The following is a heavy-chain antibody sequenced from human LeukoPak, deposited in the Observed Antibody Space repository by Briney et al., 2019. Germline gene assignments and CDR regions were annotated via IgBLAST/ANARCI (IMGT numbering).Heavy chain of an antibody. D-gene: IGHD3-16*02. CDR2: INTNTGEP. CDR3: ARAFQPLGGLSFPDS. Sequence: ASMKVSCKASGNTFTNYAMKWVGQAPGQRVEWMGRINTNTGEPTYAQGFTGRFVFSLDTSVSTAYLQISSLKAEDTAVYYCARAFQPLGGLSFPDSWGQGTLVTVSS. CDR1: GNTFTNYA. V-gene: IGHV7-4-1*02. J-gene: IGHJ5*01.